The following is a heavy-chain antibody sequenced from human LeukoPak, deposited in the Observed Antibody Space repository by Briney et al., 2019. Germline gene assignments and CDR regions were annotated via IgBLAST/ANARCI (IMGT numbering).Heavy chain of an antibody. CDR2: INAGNGNT. CDR3: ARFRGVTRTTSYFDY. D-gene: IGHD1-20*01. J-gene: IGHJ4*02. CDR1: GYTFTSYA. V-gene: IGHV1-3*01. Sequence: ASVKVSCKASGYTFTSYAMHWVRQAPGQRLEWMGWINAGNGNTKYSQKFQGRVTITRDTSASTAYMELSSLRSEDTAVYYCARFRGVTRTTSYFDYWGQGTLVSVSS.